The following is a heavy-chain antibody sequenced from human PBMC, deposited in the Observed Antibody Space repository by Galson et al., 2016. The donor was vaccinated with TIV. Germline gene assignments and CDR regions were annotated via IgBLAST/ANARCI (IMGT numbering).Heavy chain of an antibody. CDR1: GSSFTNYW. CDR3: ARSASAGSGWVDP. CDR2: IDSRDSYT. Sequence: QSGAEVTKPGESLRISCKTSGSSFTNYWITWVRQVPGKGLKWMGRIDSRDSYTNYSPTFEGHVTISTDKSISTAYLQWTSLKASDSAIYYCARSASAGSGWVDPWGQGTLVTVSS. D-gene: IGHD3-10*01. J-gene: IGHJ5*02. V-gene: IGHV5-10-1*01.